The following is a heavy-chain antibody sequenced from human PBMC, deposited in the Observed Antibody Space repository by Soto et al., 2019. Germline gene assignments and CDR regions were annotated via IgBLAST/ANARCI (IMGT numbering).Heavy chain of an antibody. J-gene: IGHJ4*02. V-gene: IGHV1-69*13. Sequence: SLKVSCTTPGGTFSTYAIDCSRQAPGQGLDWMGGLISLFGTAKYAQNFHGRITITADESTNTDYVEMRSLRSQDTAVYYCARGGHYGGSGYYYFYWGQGTLVTVSS. CDR2: LISLFGTA. D-gene: IGHD3-22*01. CDR1: GGTFSTYA. CDR3: ARGGHYGGSGYYYFY.